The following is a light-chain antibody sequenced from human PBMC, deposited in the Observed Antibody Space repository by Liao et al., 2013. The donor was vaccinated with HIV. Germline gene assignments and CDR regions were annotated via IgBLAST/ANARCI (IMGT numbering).Light chain of an antibody. CDR2: YDS. CDR1: YIGNKG. CDR3: QAWDSASAEGV. V-gene: IGLV3-21*01. J-gene: IGLJ3*02. Sequence: SYELTQPPSVSVAPGKTASITCGGNYIGNKGVYWYQQKPGQAPVMVISYDSDRPSGIPERFSGSNSANTATLTISGTQAMDEADYYCQAWDSASAEGVFGGGTKITVL.